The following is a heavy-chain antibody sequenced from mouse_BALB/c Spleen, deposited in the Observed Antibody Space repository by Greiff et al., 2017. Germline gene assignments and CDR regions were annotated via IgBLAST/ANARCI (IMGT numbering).Heavy chain of an antibody. CDR3: AREYYRYPYYYAMDY. Sequence: EVKLVESGGGLVKPGGSLKLSCAASGFAFSSYDMSWVRQTPEKRLEWVAYISSGGGSTYYPDTVKGRFTISRDNAKNNLYLQISSLKSEDTAMYYCAREYYRYPYYYAMDYWGQGTSVTVSS. V-gene: IGHV5-12-1*01. J-gene: IGHJ4*01. CDR2: ISSGGGST. CDR1: GFAFSSYD. D-gene: IGHD2-14*01.